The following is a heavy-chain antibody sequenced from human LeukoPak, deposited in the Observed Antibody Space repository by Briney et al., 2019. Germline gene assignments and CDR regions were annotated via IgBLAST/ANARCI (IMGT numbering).Heavy chain of an antibody. CDR1: GYTFTSSY. D-gene: IGHD5-18*01. Sequence: ASVKVSCKTSGYTFTSSYMHWVRQAPGHGLEWMGLINPSGGSASCAQRFQGRVTLTADTSTSTVNMELSSLRSKDTAVYYCAKARGYSFGPLHYWGQGTLVTVSS. V-gene: IGHV1-46*01. CDR2: INPSGGSA. CDR3: AKARGYSFGPLHY. J-gene: IGHJ4*02.